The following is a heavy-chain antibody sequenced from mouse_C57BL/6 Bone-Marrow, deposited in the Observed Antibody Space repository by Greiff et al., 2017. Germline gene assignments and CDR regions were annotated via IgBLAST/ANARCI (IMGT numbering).Heavy chain of an antibody. CDR1: GYTFTSYW. D-gene: IGHD1-1*01. V-gene: IGHV1-72*01. J-gene: IGHJ2*01. CDR2: IDPNSGGT. CDR3: ARKSYYYGSPYFDN. Sequence: VQLQQPGAELVKPGASVKLSCKASGYTFTSYWMHWVKQRPGRGLEWIGRIDPNSGGTKYNEKFKSKATLTVDKPSSTAYVQLSSLTSEDLAVEYCARKSYYYGSPYFDNWGQGTTLTVSS.